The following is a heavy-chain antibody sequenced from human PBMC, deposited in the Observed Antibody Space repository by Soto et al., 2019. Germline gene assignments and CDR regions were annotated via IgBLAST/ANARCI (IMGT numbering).Heavy chain of an antibody. V-gene: IGHV3-23*01. Sequence: EVQLLESGGGLVQPGGSLRLSCVASGFTFSSYAMSWVRQAPGKGLEWVSLVSGSGGATYYADSVKGRFTIAKDNVKNTVYLQMNRLGAEDAAIYYCAKCDIVVHPAAYMDFWGKGTTVSVS. D-gene: IGHD2-15*01. CDR2: VSGSGGAT. J-gene: IGHJ6*03. CDR3: AKCDIVVHPAAYMDF. CDR1: GFTFSSYA.